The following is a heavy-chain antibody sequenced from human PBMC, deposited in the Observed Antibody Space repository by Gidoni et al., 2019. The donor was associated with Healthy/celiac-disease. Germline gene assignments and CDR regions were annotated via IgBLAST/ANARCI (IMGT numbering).Heavy chain of an antibody. CDR2: ISSSSSTI. J-gene: IGHJ4*02. D-gene: IGHD3-16*01. V-gene: IGHV3-48*01. Sequence: EVQLVESGGGLVQPGGSLRLSCAASGFTFSSYSMNWVRQAPGKGLEWVSYISSSSSTIYYADSVKGRFTISRDNAKNSLYLQMNSLRAEDTAVYYCARDEMALGDYWGQGTLVTVSS. CDR1: GFTFSSYS. CDR3: ARDEMALGDY.